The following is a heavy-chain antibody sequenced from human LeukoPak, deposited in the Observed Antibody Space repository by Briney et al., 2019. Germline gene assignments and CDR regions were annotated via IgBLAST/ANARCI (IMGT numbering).Heavy chain of an antibody. J-gene: IGHJ3*02. CDR3: ARGQLWSTIDALDI. Sequence: GGSLRLSCAASGFTFSSYSMNWVRQAPGKGLEWVSSISSSSSYIYYADSVKGRFTISRDNAKNSLYLQMNSLRAEDTAVYYCARGQLWSTIDALDIWGQGTMVTVSS. CDR2: ISSSSSYI. D-gene: IGHD5-18*01. CDR1: GFTFSSYS. V-gene: IGHV3-21*01.